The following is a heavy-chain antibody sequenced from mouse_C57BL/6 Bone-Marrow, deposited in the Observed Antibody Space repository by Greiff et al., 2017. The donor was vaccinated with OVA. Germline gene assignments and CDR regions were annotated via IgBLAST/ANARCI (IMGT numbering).Heavy chain of an antibody. D-gene: IGHD2-1*01. CDR3: ARRDYYGNYDAMDY. CDR2: INPNYGTT. V-gene: IGHV1-39*01. Sequence: EVQLQQPGAELVKPGASVKISCKASGYSFTDYNMNWVKQSNGKSLEWIGVINPNYGTTSYNQKFKGKATLTVDQSSSTAYMQRNSLTSEDSAVYYCARRDYYGNYDAMDYWGQGTSVTVSS. J-gene: IGHJ4*01. CDR1: GYSFTDYN.